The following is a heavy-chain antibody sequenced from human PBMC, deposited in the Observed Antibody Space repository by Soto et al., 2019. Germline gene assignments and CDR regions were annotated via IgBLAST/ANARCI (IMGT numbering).Heavy chain of an antibody. V-gene: IGHV4-39*01. Sequence: PSETLSLTCSVSSGSTSTNSYLWGWIRQPPGKGLEWIGAILYSGDTYYSESLKSRVTMSVDTAKNQFSLKLNSVTAADTAVYYCARQGRNTKIVILRHYATDFWGQGTAVTVSS. CDR3: ARQGRNTKIVILRHYATDF. D-gene: IGHD3-22*01. CDR2: ILYSGDT. J-gene: IGHJ6*02. CDR1: SGSTSTNSYL.